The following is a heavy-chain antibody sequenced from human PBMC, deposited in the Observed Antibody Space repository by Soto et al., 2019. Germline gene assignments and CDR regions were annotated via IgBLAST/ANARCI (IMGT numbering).Heavy chain of an antibody. D-gene: IGHD6-6*01. Sequence: EVQLVESGGGLVQPGGSLRLSCAASGFTFSDYWMHWVRQAPGKGLVWVSRINTDGSSATYADSVKGRFTISRDNAKNTLYLQMISLRAEDTAVYYCARDRRSSSSLVDCWGQGTLVTVSS. CDR2: INTDGSSA. J-gene: IGHJ4*02. V-gene: IGHV3-74*01. CDR3: ARDRRSSSSLVDC. CDR1: GFTFSDYW.